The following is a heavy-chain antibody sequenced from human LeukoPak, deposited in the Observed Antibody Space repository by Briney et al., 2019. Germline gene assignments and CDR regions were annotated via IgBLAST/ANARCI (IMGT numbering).Heavy chain of an antibody. Sequence: SETLSLTCTVSGGSISSGDYYWSWIRQPPGKGLEWIGYNYYSGSTYYNPSLKSRVTISVDTSKNQLSLKLSSVTAADTAVYYCARATYGSGSYYFDYWGQGTLVTVSS. CDR3: ARATYGSGSYYFDY. V-gene: IGHV4-30-4*01. CDR1: GGSISSGDYY. CDR2: NYYSGST. D-gene: IGHD3-10*01. J-gene: IGHJ4*02.